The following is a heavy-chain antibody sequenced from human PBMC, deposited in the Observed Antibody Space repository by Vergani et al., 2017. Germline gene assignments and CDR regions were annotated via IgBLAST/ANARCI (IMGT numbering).Heavy chain of an antibody. CDR3: ARTVTTGRYYYYYYMDV. Sequence: QVQLVQSGAEVKKPGSSVKVSCKASGGTFSSYAISWVRQAPGQGLEWMGGIIPIFGTANYAQKFQGRVTISADESTSTAYMELSSLRSEDTAVYYCARTVTTGRYYYYYYMDVWGKGTTVTVSS. V-gene: IGHV1-69*01. J-gene: IGHJ6*03. CDR1: GGTFSSYA. CDR2: IIPIFGTA. D-gene: IGHD4-17*01.